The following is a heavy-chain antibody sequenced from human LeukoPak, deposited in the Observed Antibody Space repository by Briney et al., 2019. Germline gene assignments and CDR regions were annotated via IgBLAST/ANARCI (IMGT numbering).Heavy chain of an antibody. Sequence: SETLSLTCAVYGGSFSGYYWSWIRQPPGKGLEWIGEINHSASTNYNPSLKSRVTISVDTSKNQFSLKLSSVTAADTAVYYCARHSGSVIHMTTVFDIWGQGTMVTVSS. J-gene: IGHJ3*02. CDR3: ARHSGSVIHMTTVFDI. V-gene: IGHV4-34*01. CDR1: GGSFSGYY. CDR2: INHSAST. D-gene: IGHD4-11*01.